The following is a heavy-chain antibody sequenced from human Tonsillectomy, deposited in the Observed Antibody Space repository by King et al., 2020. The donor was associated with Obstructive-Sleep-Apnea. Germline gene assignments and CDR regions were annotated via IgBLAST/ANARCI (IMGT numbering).Heavy chain of an antibody. Sequence: VQLVESGGGLVKPGGSLRLSCAASGFTFGDYYMSWIRQAPGRGLEWISHISSSSSFTMYADSVKGRFTISRASAKNSLYLQMNSLRAEDTGVYFCARYCTGGSCSYSYFGLDVWGQGTTVTVSS. CDR3: ARYCTGGSCSYSYFGLDV. D-gene: IGHD2-15*01. CDR2: ISSSSSFT. CDR1: GFTFGDYY. J-gene: IGHJ6*02. V-gene: IGHV3-11*06.